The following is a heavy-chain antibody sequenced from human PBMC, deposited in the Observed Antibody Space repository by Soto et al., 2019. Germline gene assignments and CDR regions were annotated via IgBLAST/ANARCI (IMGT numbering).Heavy chain of an antibody. V-gene: IGHV4-31*03. D-gene: IGHD1-26*01. CDR2: IYYSGST. CDR3: ARVDTSMGATCVSY. CDR1: GGSISSGGYY. Sequence: QVQLQESGPGLVKPSQTLSLTCTVSGGSISSGGYYWSWIRQHPGKGLEWIGYIYYSGSTYYNPPLKSRVTRSVDTSKNQFSLKLSSVTAADTAVYYCARVDTSMGATCVSYWGQGTLVTVSS. J-gene: IGHJ4*02.